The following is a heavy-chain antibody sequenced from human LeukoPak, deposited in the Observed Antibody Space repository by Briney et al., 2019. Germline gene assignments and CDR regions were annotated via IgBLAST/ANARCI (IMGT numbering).Heavy chain of an antibody. V-gene: IGHV1-69*04. CDR2: IIPILGLI. CDR1: GGTFSSYA. Sequence: SVKVSCKASGGTFSSYAINWVRQAPGRGLEWMGRIIPILGLINYAQKFQGRVTITADKSTSTGYMDVTSLRSDDTAVYYCARGRGSRTGSNGDYLDYWGQGTLVTVSS. CDR3: ARGRGSRTGSNGDYLDY. D-gene: IGHD1-1*01. J-gene: IGHJ4*02.